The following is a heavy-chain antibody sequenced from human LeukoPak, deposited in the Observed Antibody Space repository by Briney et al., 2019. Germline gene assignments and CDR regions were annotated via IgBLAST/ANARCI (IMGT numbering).Heavy chain of an antibody. CDR3: AKEEVGIVGATTFDY. V-gene: IGHV3-23*01. J-gene: IGHJ4*02. CDR2: ISGSGGST. Sequence: GGSLRLSCAASGFTFSTYSMNWVRQAPGKGLEWVSAISGSGGSTYYADSVKSRFTISRDNSKNTLYLQMNSLRAEDTAVYYCAKEEVGIVGATTFDYWGQGTLVTVSS. CDR1: GFTFSTYS. D-gene: IGHD1-26*01.